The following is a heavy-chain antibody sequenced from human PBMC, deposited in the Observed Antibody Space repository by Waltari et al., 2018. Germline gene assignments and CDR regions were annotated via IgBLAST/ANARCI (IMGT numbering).Heavy chain of an antibody. CDR3: ARRGGKASPPSS. J-gene: IGHJ5*02. V-gene: IGHV4-34*02. CDR1: GGSFSGYY. D-gene: IGHD1-26*01. Sequence: QVQLQQWGAGLLKPSETLSLTCAVYGGSFSGYYWSWFRQPPGKGLEWIGEINHKGSTDYNPSLKSRVTISVDTSKNQFSLKMSSVTAADTAVYYCARRGGKASPPSSWGQGTLVTVSS. CDR2: INHKGST.